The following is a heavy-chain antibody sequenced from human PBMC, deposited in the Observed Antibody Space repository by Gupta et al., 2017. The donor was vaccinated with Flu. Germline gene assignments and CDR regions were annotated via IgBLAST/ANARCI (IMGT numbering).Heavy chain of an antibody. V-gene: IGHV3-15*07. CDR1: W. J-gene: IGHJ3*01. Sequence: WMNWVRQAAGKGLEWVGRVKSNGDGGTTDYGAPLKGRFSISRDDSKKMLYLQMNGLKSEDTGVDYCTTDLEGLEPDDAFGVWGLGGRVTVSS. CDR3: TTDLEGLEPDDAFGV. CDR2: VKSNGDGGTT. D-gene: IGHD6-19*01.